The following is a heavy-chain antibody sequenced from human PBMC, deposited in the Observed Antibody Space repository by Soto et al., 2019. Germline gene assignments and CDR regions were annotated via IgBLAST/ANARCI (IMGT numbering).Heavy chain of an antibody. V-gene: IGHV1-18*01. J-gene: IGHJ5*02. Sequence: ASVKVSCKASGYTFTSYGISWVRQAPGQGLERMGWINAYNGNTNYAQKLQGRVTMTTDTSTSTAYMELRSLRSDDTAVYYCARVVGADIVVVPAAIGWFDPWGQGTLVTVS. CDR3: ARVVGADIVVVPAAIGWFDP. CDR1: GYTFTSYG. D-gene: IGHD2-2*02. CDR2: INAYNGNT.